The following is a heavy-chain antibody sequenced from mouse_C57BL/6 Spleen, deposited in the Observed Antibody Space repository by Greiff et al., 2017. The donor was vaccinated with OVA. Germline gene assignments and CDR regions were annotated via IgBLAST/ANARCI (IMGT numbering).Heavy chain of an antibody. D-gene: IGHD3-2*01. Sequence: EVQLVESGGGLVQPGGSLSLSCAASGFTFTDYYMSWVRQPPGKALEWLGFIRNKANGYTTEYSASVKGRFTISRDNSQSILYLQMNALRAEDSATYYCARVDREGFDYWGQGTTLTVSS. CDR2: IRNKANGYTT. V-gene: IGHV7-3*01. J-gene: IGHJ2*01. CDR1: GFTFTDYY. CDR3: ARVDREGFDY.